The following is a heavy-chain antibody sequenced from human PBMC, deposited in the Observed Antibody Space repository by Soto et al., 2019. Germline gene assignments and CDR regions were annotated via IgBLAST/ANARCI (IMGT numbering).Heavy chain of an antibody. CDR1: GGSFSGYY. J-gene: IGHJ4*02. V-gene: IGHV4-34*01. CDR2: INHSGST. D-gene: IGHD1-26*01. Sequence: QVQLQQWGAGLLKPSETLSLTCAVYGGSFSGYYWSWIRQPPGKGLEWIGEINHSGSTNYNPSLKSRVTISVDTSKNQFSLKLSSVTAADTAVYYCARGGNNSGSYPPDYWGQGTLVTVSS. CDR3: ARGGNNSGSYPPDY.